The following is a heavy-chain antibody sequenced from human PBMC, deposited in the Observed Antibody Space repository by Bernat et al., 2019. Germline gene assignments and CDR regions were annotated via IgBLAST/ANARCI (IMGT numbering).Heavy chain of an antibody. D-gene: IGHD3-10*01. V-gene: IGHV3-30*18. CDR1: GFTFSSYG. Sequence: QVQLVESGGGVVQPGRSLRLSCAASGFTFSSYGMHWVRQAPGKGLEWVAVISYDGSNKYYADSVKGRFTISRDNSKNTLYLQMNSLRAEDTAVYYCAKDYTEYYYGSGSYCDYWGQGTLVTVSS. CDR2: ISYDGSNK. CDR3: AKDYTEYYYGSGSYCDY. J-gene: IGHJ4*02.